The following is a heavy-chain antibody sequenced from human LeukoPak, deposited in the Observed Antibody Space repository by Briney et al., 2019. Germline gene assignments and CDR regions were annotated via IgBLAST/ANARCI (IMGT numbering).Heavy chain of an antibody. D-gene: IGHD2-15*01. J-gene: IGHJ4*02. Sequence: SETLSLTCAVYGGSFSGYYWSWIRQPPGKGLEWLGEINHSGSTNYNPSLKSRVTMSVDTSKNQFSLKLSSVTAADTAVYYCAIWGLCSGGSCYWDYWGQGTLVTVSS. V-gene: IGHV4-34*01. CDR1: GGSFSGYY. CDR2: INHSGST. CDR3: AIWGLCSGGSCYWDY.